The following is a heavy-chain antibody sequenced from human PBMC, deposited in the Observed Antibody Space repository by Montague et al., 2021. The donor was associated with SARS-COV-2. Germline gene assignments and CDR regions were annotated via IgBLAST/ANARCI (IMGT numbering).Heavy chain of an antibody. J-gene: IGHJ4*02. CDR3: ARDGGFYGSGGYSL. CDR1: GGSIRSYS. V-gene: IGHV4-4*07. D-gene: IGHD3-10*01. CDR2: IFASGGT. Sequence: SETLSPTCTVSGGSIRSYSWSWIRQPAAKGLDWIGRIFASGGTIYSPSLRSRVSMSVDASKNQFSFILTSVTAADTGVYFCARDGGFYGSGGYSLWGQGTLVTVSS.